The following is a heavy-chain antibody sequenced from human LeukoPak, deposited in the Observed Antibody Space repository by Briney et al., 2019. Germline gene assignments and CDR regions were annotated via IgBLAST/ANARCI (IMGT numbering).Heavy chain of an antibody. CDR3: ARGQTAMGPYFDY. J-gene: IGHJ4*02. CDR2: IYHSGST. V-gene: IGHV4-30-2*01. Sequence: SETRSLTCAVSGGSISSGGYSWSWIRQPPGKGLEWIGYIYHSGSTYYNPSLKSRVTISVDRSKNQFSLKLSSVTAADTAVYYCARGQTAMGPYFDYWGQGTLVTVSS. D-gene: IGHD5-18*01. CDR1: GGSISSGGYS.